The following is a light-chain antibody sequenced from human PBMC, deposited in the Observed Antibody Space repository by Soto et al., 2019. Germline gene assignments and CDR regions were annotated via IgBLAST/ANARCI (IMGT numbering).Light chain of an antibody. CDR3: SAYTISSTHV. V-gene: IGLV2-14*03. Sequence: QSALTQPASVSVSPGQSTTIACTGTSIDVCGDHYVSWYQQHPGTAPKLMINDVYNRPSGVSNRLSGSKSGNTASLTISGLLVEDEAEYYCSAYTISSTHVFGNGTKVPVI. CDR2: DVY. CDR1: SIDVCGDHY. J-gene: IGLJ1*01.